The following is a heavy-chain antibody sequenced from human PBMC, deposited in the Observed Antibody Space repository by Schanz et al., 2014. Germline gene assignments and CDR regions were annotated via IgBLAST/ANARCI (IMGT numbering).Heavy chain of an antibody. CDR2: IIPILGIA. CDR1: GGTFSTYT. D-gene: IGHD3-10*01. Sequence: QVQLVQSGAEVKKPGSSVKVSCKASGGTFSTYTISWVRQAPGQGLEWMGRIIPILGIANYAQKFQGRVTITADKSTSTAYMDVSSLRSEDTAVYYCARGRGFYDYWGQGTLVTVSS. CDR3: ARGRGFYDY. J-gene: IGHJ4*02. V-gene: IGHV1-69*02.